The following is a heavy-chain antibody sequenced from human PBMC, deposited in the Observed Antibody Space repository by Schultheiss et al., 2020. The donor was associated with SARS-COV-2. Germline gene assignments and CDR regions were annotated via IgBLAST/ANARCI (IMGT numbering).Heavy chain of an antibody. CDR1: GFTVSSNY. CDR2: IKSKTDGGTT. D-gene: IGHD1-1*01. V-gene: IGHV3-15*01. CDR3: AKRLHNVLMPDSWFDP. Sequence: GESLKISCAASGFTVSSNYMGWVRQAPGKGLEWVGRIKSKTDGGTTDYAAPVKGRFTISRDDSKNTLYLQMNSLKTEDTAVYYCAKRLHNVLMPDSWFDPWGQGTLVTVSS. J-gene: IGHJ5*02.